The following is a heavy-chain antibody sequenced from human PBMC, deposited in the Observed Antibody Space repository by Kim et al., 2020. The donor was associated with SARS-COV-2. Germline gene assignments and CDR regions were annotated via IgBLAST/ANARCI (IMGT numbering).Heavy chain of an antibody. D-gene: IGHD2-21*01. Sequence: ASVKVSCKASGYAYISYGITWVRQAPGQGLEWVGWISPHNGDTQYGQKVQGRVTMTRDTSTGTAYMELRSLRSDDTAVYYCARPLLIAMGAYDLWGQGTMVTVSP. CDR3: ARPLLIAMGAYDL. CDR1: GYAYISYG. CDR2: ISPHNGDT. J-gene: IGHJ3*01. V-gene: IGHV1-18*01.